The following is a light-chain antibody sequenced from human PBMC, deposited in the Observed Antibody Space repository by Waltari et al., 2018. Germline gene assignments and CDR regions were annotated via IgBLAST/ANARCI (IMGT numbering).Light chain of an antibody. J-gene: IGLJ3*02. CDR1: NNDVGAYNY. V-gene: IGLV2-14*03. Sequence: QSALTQPASVSGSPGQSIIISCAGTNNDVGAYNYVSWFQHHPGKAPKLIIHDVNTRPSGVSSRFSASKSDNTASLTSSGLQAEDEANYYCTSFRSGASWVFGGGTTLTVL. CDR3: TSFRSGASWV. CDR2: DVN.